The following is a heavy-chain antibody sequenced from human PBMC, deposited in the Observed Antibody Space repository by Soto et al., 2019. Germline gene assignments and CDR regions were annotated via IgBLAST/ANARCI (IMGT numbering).Heavy chain of an antibody. V-gene: IGHV3-53*04. D-gene: IGHD2-2*01. J-gene: IGHJ4*02. CDR1: GFTVSSNY. CDR3: ARDHCSSTSCYSYN. Sequence: PGGSLRLSCAASGFTVSSNYMSWVRQAPGKGLEWVSVIYSGGSTYYADSVKGRFTISRHNSKNTLYLQMNSLRAEDTAVYYCARDHCSSTSCYSYNWGKGTLVTVSS. CDR2: IYSGGST.